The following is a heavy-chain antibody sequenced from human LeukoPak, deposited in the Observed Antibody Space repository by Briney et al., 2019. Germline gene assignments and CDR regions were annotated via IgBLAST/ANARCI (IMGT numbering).Heavy chain of an antibody. CDR1: GFTFSSYA. CDR3: AKAGGCSGGSCYWKDAFDI. J-gene: IGHJ3*02. CDR2: ISGSGGST. V-gene: IGHV3-23*01. D-gene: IGHD2-15*01. Sequence: GSLSLSCAASGFTFSSYAMSWVRQAPGKGLEWVSAISGSGGSTYYADSVKGRFTISRDNSKNTLYLQMNSLRAEDTAVYYCAKAGGCSGGSCYWKDAFDIWGQGTMVTVSS.